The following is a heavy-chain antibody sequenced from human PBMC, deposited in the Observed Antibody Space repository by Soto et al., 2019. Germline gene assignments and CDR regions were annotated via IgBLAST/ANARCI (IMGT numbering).Heavy chain of an antibody. CDR2: ITSSSSYT. CDR3: ARLRLTGYFDY. J-gene: IGHJ4*02. CDR1: GFTFSDFS. Sequence: LRLSCAASGFTFSDFSVNWVRQAPGKGLEWVASITSSSSYTNYADSVKGRFTISRDNAMNSLYLQMNSLRAEDTAVYYCARLRLTGYFDYWGQGTLVTVSS. V-gene: IGHV3-21*04.